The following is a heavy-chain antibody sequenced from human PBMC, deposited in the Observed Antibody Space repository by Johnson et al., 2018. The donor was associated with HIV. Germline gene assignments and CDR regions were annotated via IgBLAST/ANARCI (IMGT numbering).Heavy chain of an antibody. J-gene: IGHJ3*02. Sequence: QVQLVESGGGVVQPGGSLRLSCAASGFTFSSYGMNWVRQAPGQGLEWLAAISFDGSKKNDADSVKGKFTISRDNSKNTLFLQMNSLRAEDTAVYYCAKDRYGGSYPDAFDIWGQGTMVTVSS. CDR3: AKDRYGGSYPDAFDI. D-gene: IGHD1-26*01. CDR1: GFTFSSYG. V-gene: IGHV3-30*18. CDR2: ISFDGSKK.